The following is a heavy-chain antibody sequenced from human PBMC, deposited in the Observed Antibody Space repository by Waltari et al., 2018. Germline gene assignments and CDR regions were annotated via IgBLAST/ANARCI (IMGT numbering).Heavy chain of an antibody. CDR2: IKKDGSEE. D-gene: IGHD3-22*01. CDR1: GFGPSSYW. CDR3: ARDQWFAFDI. J-gene: IGHJ3*02. V-gene: IGHV3-7*01. Sequence: EVQLVASGGGLVQPGGSLRLSCAASGFGPSSYWMSWVRQAPGKGPEWVANIKKDGSEEYYVDSVRGRFTISRDNAKNSLYLQMNSLRPEDTAVYYCARDQWFAFDIWGQGTMVTVSS.